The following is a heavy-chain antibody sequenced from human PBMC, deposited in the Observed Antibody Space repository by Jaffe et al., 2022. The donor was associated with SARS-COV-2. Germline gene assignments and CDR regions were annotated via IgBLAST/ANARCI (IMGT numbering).Heavy chain of an antibody. V-gene: IGHV3-23*01. CDR3: AKERNTRMVATLTFDY. D-gene: IGHD5-12*01. CDR1: GFTFSSYA. Sequence: EVQLLESGGGLVQPGGSLRLSCAASGFTFSSYAMSWVRQAPGKGLEWVSAISGSGGSTYYADSVKGRFTISRDNSKNTLYLQMNSLRAEDTAVYYCAKERNTRMVATLTFDYWGQGTLVTVSS. J-gene: IGHJ4*02. CDR2: ISGSGGST.